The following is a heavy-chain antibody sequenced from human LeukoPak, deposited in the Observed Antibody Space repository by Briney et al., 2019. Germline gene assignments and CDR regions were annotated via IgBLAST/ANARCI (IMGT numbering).Heavy chain of an antibody. CDR3: AQDRYSSPAGY. J-gene: IGHJ4*02. V-gene: IGHV3-23*01. CDR2: ISNSGANT. CDR1: GFTVSSSP. D-gene: IGHD6-19*01. Sequence: GGSLRLSCAASGFTVSSSPMSWVRQAPGKGLEWVSGISNSGANTYYADAVKGRFTISRDNSKTTLYLYMNSLGVEDTAVYYCAQDRYSSPAGYWGQGTLVTVSS.